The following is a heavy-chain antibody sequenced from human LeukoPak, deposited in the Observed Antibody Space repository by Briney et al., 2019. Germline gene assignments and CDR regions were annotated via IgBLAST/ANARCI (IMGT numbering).Heavy chain of an antibody. Sequence: SVKVSCKASGGPLSSYPFNWVRQAPGQGLEWMGRIIPVVDLINYAQRFQGRVTMTADKSTNTAYMELSSLKSDDTAVYYCASLTPTKGYWSQGTLVTVSS. V-gene: IGHV1-69*02. D-gene: IGHD4-23*01. CDR3: ASLTPTKGY. CDR1: GGPLSSYP. CDR2: IIPVVDLI. J-gene: IGHJ4*02.